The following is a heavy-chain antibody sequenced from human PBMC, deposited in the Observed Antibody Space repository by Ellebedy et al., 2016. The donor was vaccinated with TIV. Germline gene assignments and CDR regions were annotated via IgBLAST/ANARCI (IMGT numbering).Heavy chain of an antibody. CDR3: ARWSPGIAVAGKPQVPSYGMDV. D-gene: IGHD6-19*01. CDR1: GGTFSSYA. Sequence: ASVKVSCKASGGTFSSYAISWVRQAPGQGLEWMGGIIPIFGTANYAQKFQGRVTITADESTSTAYMELSSLRSEDTAVYYCARWSPGIAVAGKPQVPSYGMDVWGQGTTVTVSS. J-gene: IGHJ6*02. CDR2: IIPIFGTA. V-gene: IGHV1-69*13.